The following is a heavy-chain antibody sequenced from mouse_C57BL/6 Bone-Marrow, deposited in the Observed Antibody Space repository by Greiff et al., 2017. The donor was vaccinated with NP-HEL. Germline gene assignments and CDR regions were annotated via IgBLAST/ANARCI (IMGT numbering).Heavy chain of an antibody. Sequence: EVQLQQSVAELVRPGASVKLSCTASGFTFKNSYMHWVKQRPEQGLEWIGRIDPANGNTKYAPKFQGKATLTADTSSNTAYLQLSSLTSEGSAIYDCSTVAYGDYWYFDGWGTGTTVTVSS. CDR3: STVAYGDYWYFDG. V-gene: IGHV14-3*01. D-gene: IGHD2-13*01. CDR1: GFTFKNSY. CDR2: IDPANGNT. J-gene: IGHJ1*03.